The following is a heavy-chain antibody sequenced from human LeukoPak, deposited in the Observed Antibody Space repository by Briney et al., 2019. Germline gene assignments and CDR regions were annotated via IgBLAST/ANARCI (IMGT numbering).Heavy chain of an antibody. CDR3: AKTHDGRGFLNDAYDV. V-gene: IGHV3-9*01. J-gene: IGHJ3*01. D-gene: IGHD3-22*01. CDR1: GFTFEDFA. Sequence: GGSLRLSCEGAGFTFEDFAMHWVRQAPGKGLEWVAGITWNSGRVDYADSVKGRFTIPRDNARKSVYLQMNSLRPGDTAFYYCAKTHDGRGFLNDAYDVWGQGAMVTVSS. CDR2: ITWNSGRV.